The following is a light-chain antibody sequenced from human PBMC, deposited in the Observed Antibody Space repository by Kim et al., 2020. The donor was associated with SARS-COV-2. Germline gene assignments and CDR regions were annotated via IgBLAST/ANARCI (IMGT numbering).Light chain of an antibody. CDR3: QQYHTHST. CDR2: KTS. V-gene: IGKV1-5*03. Sequence: PASVGDTVTITCRASHNVNIWLAWYQQKPGQVPKLLIHKTSGLQRGVPSRFSGGGSGTDFTLTIRSLQPDDFATYYCQQYHTHSTFGQGTKVDIK. CDR1: HNVNIW. J-gene: IGKJ1*01.